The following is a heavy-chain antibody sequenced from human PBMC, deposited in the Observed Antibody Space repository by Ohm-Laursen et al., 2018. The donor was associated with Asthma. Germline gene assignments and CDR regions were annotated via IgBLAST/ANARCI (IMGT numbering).Heavy chain of an antibody. V-gene: IGHV3-21*01. CDR1: GFTFSSYS. CDR2: ISSSSSYT. CDR3: ARERIAAAGSYWYFDL. Sequence: SLRLSCAASGFTFSSYSMNWVRQAPGKGLEWVSSISSSSSYTNYADSVKGRFTISRDNAKNSLYLQMNSLRAEDTAVYYCARERIAAAGSYWYFDLWGRGTLVTVSS. J-gene: IGHJ2*01. D-gene: IGHD6-13*01.